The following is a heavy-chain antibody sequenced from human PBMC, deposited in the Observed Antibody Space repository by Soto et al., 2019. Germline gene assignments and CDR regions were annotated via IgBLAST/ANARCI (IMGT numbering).Heavy chain of an antibody. J-gene: IGHJ6*02. V-gene: IGHV3-72*01. CDR3: AMLGGWSGGSSGMDV. CDR2: IRRKANSYTT. D-gene: IGHD6-19*01. CDR1: GLIFSDYH. Sequence: EVQLVESGGGLVQPGGSLRLSCAASGLIFSDYHMDWVRQAPGKGLEWVGRIRRKANSYTTEYAASVKGRFTISRDDSKNSLYLQMNSLKGEDTAVYYCAMLGGWSGGSSGMDVWGQGTTVNVSS.